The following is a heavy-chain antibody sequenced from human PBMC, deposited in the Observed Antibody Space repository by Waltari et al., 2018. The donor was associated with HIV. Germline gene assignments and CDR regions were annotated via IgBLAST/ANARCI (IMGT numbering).Heavy chain of an antibody. CDR1: GFSFGDYD. Sequence: EAQLLESGGGLVQPGGSLRVSCDAFGFSFGDYDMSWVRQAPGKGLQWVSSISRNGAKTHYGDSVRGRFTISRDNSKNTLSLQMDSLRVEDTAIYYCAKDGAIDIWGQGTMVTVSS. CDR3: AKDGAIDI. CDR2: ISRNGAKT. J-gene: IGHJ3*02. V-gene: IGHV3-23*01.